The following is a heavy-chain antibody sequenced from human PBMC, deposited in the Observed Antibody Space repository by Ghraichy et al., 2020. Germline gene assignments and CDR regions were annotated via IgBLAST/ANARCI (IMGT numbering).Heavy chain of an antibody. CDR2: ISYDGSNK. CDR1: GFTFSSYG. Sequence: GGSLRLSCAASGFTFSSYGMHWVRQAPGKGLEWVAVISYDGSNKYYADSVKVRFTISRDNSKNTLYLQMNRLRAEDTAVYYCAKVGWELLEYYFDYWGQGTLVTVSS. J-gene: IGHJ4*02. D-gene: IGHD1-26*01. CDR3: AKVGWELLEYYFDY. V-gene: IGHV3-30*18.